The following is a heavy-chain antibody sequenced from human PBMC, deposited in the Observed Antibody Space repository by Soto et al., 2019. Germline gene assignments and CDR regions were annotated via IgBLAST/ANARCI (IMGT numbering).Heavy chain of an antibody. Sequence: QVQLQESGPGLVKPSETLSLTCTVSGDSVSSGSYYGSWIRQPPGKGLEWIGYIYNSGRTNYSPSLKSRVTISVDTSKNQFALRLRSVTAADTAVYYCASPAPVYGEDGFDIWGQGTMVTVS. CDR1: GDSVSSGSYY. J-gene: IGHJ3*02. V-gene: IGHV4-61*01. CDR2: IYNSGRT. CDR3: ASPAPVYGEDGFDI. D-gene: IGHD4-17*01.